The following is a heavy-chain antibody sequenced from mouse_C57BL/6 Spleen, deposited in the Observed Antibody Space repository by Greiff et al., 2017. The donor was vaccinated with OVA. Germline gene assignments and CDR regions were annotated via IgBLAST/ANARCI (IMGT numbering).Heavy chain of an antibody. D-gene: IGHD1-1*01. Sequence: EVKLVESGGGLVKPGGSLKLSCAASGFTFSSYAMSWVRQTPEKRLEWVATISDGGSYTYYPDNVKGRFTISRDNAKNNLYLQMSHLKSEDTAMYYCARGITTVVATRAMDYWGQGTSVTVSS. CDR1: GFTFSSYA. V-gene: IGHV5-4*03. CDR2: ISDGGSYT. J-gene: IGHJ4*01. CDR3: ARGITTVVATRAMDY.